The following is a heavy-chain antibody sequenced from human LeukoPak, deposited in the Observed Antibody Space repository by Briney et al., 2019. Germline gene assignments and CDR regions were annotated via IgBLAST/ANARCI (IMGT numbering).Heavy chain of an antibody. D-gene: IGHD6-25*01. V-gene: IGHV4-39*07. Sequence: SETLSLTCTVSGGSISSSSYYWGWIRQSPGKGLEWMGSIYSTGNTRYNPSLESRLIISVDTSKNSFSLKLSSVTAADTAVYFCARDLWSTAAGIFDFWGQGALVTVSS. CDR3: ARDLWSTAAGIFDF. CDR2: IYSTGNT. J-gene: IGHJ4*02. CDR1: GGSISSSSYY.